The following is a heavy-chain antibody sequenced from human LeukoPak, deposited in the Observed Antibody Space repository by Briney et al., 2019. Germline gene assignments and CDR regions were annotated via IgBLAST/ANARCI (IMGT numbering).Heavy chain of an antibody. V-gene: IGHV1-69*13. CDR1: GGTLSSYA. CDR3: ARELGIMATIRLDP. J-gene: IGHJ5*02. D-gene: IGHD5-12*01. CDR2: IIPILGTT. Sequence: SVKVSCKAPGGTLSSYAISWVRQAPGQGLEWMGGIIPILGTTTYAQKFQGRVTITADESTSTSYMVLSSLRSGDTAIYYWARELGIMATIRLDPWGQGTLVTVSS.